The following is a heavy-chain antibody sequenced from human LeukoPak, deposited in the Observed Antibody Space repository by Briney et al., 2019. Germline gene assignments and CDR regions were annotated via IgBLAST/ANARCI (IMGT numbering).Heavy chain of an antibody. CDR3: ARDSLDVWYDILTGYSDYYYGMDV. J-gene: IGHJ6*02. CDR1: GFTFSSYS. D-gene: IGHD3-9*01. CDR2: ISSSSSYI. V-gene: IGHV3-21*01. Sequence: GGSLRLSCAASGFTFSSYSMNWVRQAPGKGLEWVSSISSSSSYIYYADSVKGRFTISRDNAKNSLYLQMNRLRAEDTAVYYCARDSLDVWYDILTGYSDYYYGMDVWGQGTTVTVSS.